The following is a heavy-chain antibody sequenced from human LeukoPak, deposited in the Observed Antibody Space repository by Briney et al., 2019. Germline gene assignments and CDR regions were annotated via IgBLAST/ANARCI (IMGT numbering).Heavy chain of an antibody. CDR2: IYYNGST. CDR1: GGSISTYY. CDR3: ARTKNAFDI. J-gene: IGHJ3*02. Sequence: SETLSLTCTVSGGSISTYYWSWIRQPPGKGLEWMGYIYYNGSTNYNPSLKSRVTISIDTSKNQFSLKLSSVTAADTAVYYCARTKNAFDIWGQGTMVTVSS. V-gene: IGHV4-59*01.